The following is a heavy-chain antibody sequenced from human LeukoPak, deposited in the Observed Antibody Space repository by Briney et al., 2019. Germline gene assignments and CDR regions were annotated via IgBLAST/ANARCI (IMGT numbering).Heavy chain of an antibody. J-gene: IGHJ6*03. V-gene: IGHV3-23*01. D-gene: IGHD3-10*01. CDR2: ITGSGGST. CDR3: AKDSAFYYIDV. CDR1: GFIFSNYG. Sequence: GGSLRLSCAASGFIFSNYGMSWVRQAPGMGLEWVSTITGSGGSTYSADSVKGRFSISRDNSKNTLYLQMNSLKGDDTAVYYCAKDSAFYYIDVWGKGTTVIISS.